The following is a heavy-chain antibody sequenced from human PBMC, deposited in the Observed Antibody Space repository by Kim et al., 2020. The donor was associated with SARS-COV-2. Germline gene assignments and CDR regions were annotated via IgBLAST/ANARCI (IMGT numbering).Heavy chain of an antibody. CDR3: ASLEMCTIRGFDP. Sequence: SETLSLTCTVSGGSIGNSYWSWIRQPPGKGLEWIGYIYSGGNTNYNPSLKSRVTISLDTSMNHFSLKLGSVTAADTAVYYCASLEMCTIRGFDPWGQGT. J-gene: IGHJ5*02. CDR1: GGSIGNSY. CDR2: IYSGGNT. D-gene: IGHD1-1*01. V-gene: IGHV4-59*08.